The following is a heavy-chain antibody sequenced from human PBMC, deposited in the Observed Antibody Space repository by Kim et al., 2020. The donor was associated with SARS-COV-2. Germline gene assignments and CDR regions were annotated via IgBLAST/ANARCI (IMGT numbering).Heavy chain of an antibody. Sequence: GGSLRLSCAASGFTFSSYAMSWVRQAPGKGLEWVSAISGSGGSTYYADSVKGRFTISRDNSKNTLYLQMDSLRAEDTAVYYCAKVEFLNGGFQHWGQGTLVTVSS. CDR2: ISGSGGST. CDR3: AKVEFLNGGFQH. J-gene: IGHJ1*01. CDR1: GFTFSSYA. V-gene: IGHV3-23*01.